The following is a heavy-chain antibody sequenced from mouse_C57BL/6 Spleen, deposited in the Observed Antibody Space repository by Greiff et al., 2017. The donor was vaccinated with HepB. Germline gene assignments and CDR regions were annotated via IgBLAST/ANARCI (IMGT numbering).Heavy chain of an antibody. Sequence: VQLKQPGAELVRPGSSVKLSCKASGYTFTSYWMHWVKQRPIQGLEWIGNIDPSDSETHYNQKFKDKATLTVDKSSSTAYMQLSSLTSEDSAVYYCASEGYGNYGFDYWGQGTTLTVSS. V-gene: IGHV1-52*01. D-gene: IGHD2-1*01. CDR2: IDPSDSET. CDR3: ASEGYGNYGFDY. CDR1: GYTFTSYW. J-gene: IGHJ2*01.